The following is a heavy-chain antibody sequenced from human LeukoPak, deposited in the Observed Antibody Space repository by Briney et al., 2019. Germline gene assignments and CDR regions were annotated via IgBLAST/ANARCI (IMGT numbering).Heavy chain of an antibody. V-gene: IGHV3-30*18. D-gene: IGHD1-26*01. CDR1: GFTFSSYG. CDR2: ISYDGSNK. CDR3: AKSRPSGTSDAFDI. J-gene: IGHJ3*02. Sequence: PGRSLRLSCAASGFTFSSYGMHWVRQAPVKGLEWVAVISYDGSNKYYADSVKGRFTISRDNSKNALYLQMNSLRAEDTAVYYCAKSRPSGTSDAFDIWGQGTMVTVSS.